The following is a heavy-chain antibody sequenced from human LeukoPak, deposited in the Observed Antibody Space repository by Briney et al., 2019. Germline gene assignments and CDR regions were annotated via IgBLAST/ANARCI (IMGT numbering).Heavy chain of an antibody. V-gene: IGHV4-39*07. CDR3: SRGTIRGIAVTGY. Sequence: SETLSLTCTVSGGSISSSSYHWGWIRQPPGKGLEWIGSIYYSGSTYYNPSLKSRVTISVDTSKNRFSLKLSSVTAADTAVYYCSRGTIRGIAVTGYWGQGTLVTVSS. D-gene: IGHD6-19*01. CDR1: GGSISSSSYH. J-gene: IGHJ4*02. CDR2: IYYSGST.